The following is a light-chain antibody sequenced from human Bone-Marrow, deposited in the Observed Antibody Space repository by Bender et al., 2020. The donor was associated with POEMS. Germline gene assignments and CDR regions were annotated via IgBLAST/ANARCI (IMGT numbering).Light chain of an antibody. CDR1: SSDVGGFSY. V-gene: IGLV2-8*01. CDR3: AAWDDSLSSPV. CDR2: EVI. Sequence: QSALTQPASVSGSPGQSITISCAGTSSDVGGFSYVSWYQQHPGKAPKLMIYEVIRRPSGVPDRFSGSKSGNTASLTVSGLQGEDEADYYCAAWDDSLSSPVFGGGTKLTVL. J-gene: IGLJ2*01.